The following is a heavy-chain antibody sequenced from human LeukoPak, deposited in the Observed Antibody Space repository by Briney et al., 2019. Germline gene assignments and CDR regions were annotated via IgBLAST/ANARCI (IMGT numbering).Heavy chain of an antibody. CDR3: AQKGYGSLTYFDS. Sequence: GGSLRLSCAASGFTFSSYAMSWVRQAPGKGLEWVSGISGSGGSTYYANSVKGRFTISRDNSKNTLYLQMNSLRAEDTAVYYCAQKGYGSLTYFDSWGQGTLVTVSS. CDR1: GFTFSSYA. D-gene: IGHD3-10*01. V-gene: IGHV3-23*01. CDR2: ISGSGGST. J-gene: IGHJ4*02.